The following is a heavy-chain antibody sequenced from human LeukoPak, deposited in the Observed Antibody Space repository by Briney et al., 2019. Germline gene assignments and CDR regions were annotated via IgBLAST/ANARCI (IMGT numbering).Heavy chain of an antibody. Sequence: ASVKVSCKASGYTFTSYGISWVRQAPAQGLEWMGWISAYNGNTNYAQKLQGRVTMTTDTSTSTAYMELRSLRSDDTAVYYCARDPSLWFGELLGYYFDYWGQGTLVTVSS. CDR2: ISAYNGNT. D-gene: IGHD3-10*01. J-gene: IGHJ4*02. CDR3: ARDPSLWFGELLGYYFDY. V-gene: IGHV1-18*01. CDR1: GYTFTSYG.